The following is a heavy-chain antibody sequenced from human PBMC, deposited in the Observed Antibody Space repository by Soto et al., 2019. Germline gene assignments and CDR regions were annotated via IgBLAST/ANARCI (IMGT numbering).Heavy chain of an antibody. D-gene: IGHD6-13*01. CDR3: ARGGATGIYYFDY. Sequence: SETLSLTCTVSGGSISSYYWSWIRQPPGKGLEYIGYIYYSGSTNYNPSLKSRLTMSVDTSKNQFSLKLSSVTAADTAVYYCARGGATGIYYFDYWGQGTLVTVSS. V-gene: IGHV4-59*01. CDR2: IYYSGST. CDR1: GGSISSYY. J-gene: IGHJ4*02.